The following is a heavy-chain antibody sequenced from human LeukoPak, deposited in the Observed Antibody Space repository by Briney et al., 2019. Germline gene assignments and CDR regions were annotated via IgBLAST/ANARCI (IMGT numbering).Heavy chain of an antibody. CDR1: GFSVSSNY. J-gene: IGHJ3*02. Sequence: GGSLRLSCVASGFSVSSNYMNWVRRAPGKGLEWVSGIYSGGNTNFADSVRGRFTISRDDSRNTLFLQMNSLRAEDTAVYYCARSTPVPGVATFDIWGQGTMVTVSS. V-gene: IGHV3-53*01. D-gene: IGHD2-2*01. CDR3: ARSTPVPGVATFDI. CDR2: IYSGGNT.